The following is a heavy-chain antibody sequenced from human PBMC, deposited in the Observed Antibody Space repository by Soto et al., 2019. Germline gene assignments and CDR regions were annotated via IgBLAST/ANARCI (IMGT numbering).Heavy chain of an antibody. J-gene: IGHJ4*02. V-gene: IGHV3-74*01. CDR2: INTDGSNR. CDR3: AKGGCSSTRCLDY. D-gene: IGHD2-2*01. CDR1: GFTFSPYI. Sequence: SGGSLRLSCAASGFTFSPYIMHWVRQAPGKGLVWVSRINTDGSNRDYADSVKGRFTISRDNAKNTLYLQMNGLGAEDTAVYYCAKGGCSSTRCLDYWGQGTLVTVS.